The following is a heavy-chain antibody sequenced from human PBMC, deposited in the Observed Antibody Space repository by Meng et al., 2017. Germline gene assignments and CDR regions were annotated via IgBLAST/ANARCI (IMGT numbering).Heavy chain of an antibody. V-gene: IGHV1-2*06. D-gene: IGHD6-6*01. CDR1: GYTFTDYY. J-gene: IGHJ4*02. CDR2: INPIGGGT. Sequence: ASVKVSCKASGYTFTDYYIHWVRQAPGQGLEWMGRINPIGGGTNYAQKFQGRVTMSRDTSLSTAYTELSSLRSDDTAVYYCARDGSSSWSTEYWGQGTLVTVSS. CDR3: ARDGSSSWSTEY.